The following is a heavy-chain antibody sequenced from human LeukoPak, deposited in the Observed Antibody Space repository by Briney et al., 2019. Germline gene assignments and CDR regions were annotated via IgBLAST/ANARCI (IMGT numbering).Heavy chain of an antibody. J-gene: IGHJ4*02. CDR3: ATTKQARRYFDY. Sequence: GGSLRLSCAASGFSISNSAMSWVRQAPGKGLEWVSLIVASSGSTFYADSVRGRFTISRDNSKNTLYLQMNTLRAEDTAVYYCATTKQARRYFDYWGQGTLVTVSS. CDR1: GFSISNSA. CDR2: IVASSGST. D-gene: IGHD1-1*01. V-gene: IGHV3-23*01.